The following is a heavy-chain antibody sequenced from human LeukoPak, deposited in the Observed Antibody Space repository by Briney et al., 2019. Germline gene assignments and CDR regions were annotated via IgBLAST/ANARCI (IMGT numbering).Heavy chain of an antibody. CDR1: GFTSSSYG. V-gene: IGHV3-30*18. CDR3: AKQGDSGYAPG. D-gene: IGHD5-12*01. Sequence: GGSLRLSCAASGFTSSSYGMHWVRQAPGKGLEWVAVISYDGSNKYYADSVKGRFTISRDNSKNTLYLQMNSLRAEDTAVYYCAKQGDSGYAPGWGQGTLVTVSS. J-gene: IGHJ4*02. CDR2: ISYDGSNK.